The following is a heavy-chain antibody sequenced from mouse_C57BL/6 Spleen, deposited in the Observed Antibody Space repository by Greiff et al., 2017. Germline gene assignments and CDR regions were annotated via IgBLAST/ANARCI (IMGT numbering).Heavy chain of an antibody. CDR2: IYPGDGDT. CDR1: GYAFSSSW. Sequence: QVQLQQSGPELVKPGASVKISCKASGYAFSSSWMNWVKQRPGTGLEWIGRIYPGDGDTNYNGKFKGKATLTADKSSSTAYMQLSSLPSEDSAVYFCAREGSLVDYWGQGTTLTGSS. V-gene: IGHV1-82*01. CDR3: AREGSLVDY. J-gene: IGHJ2*01.